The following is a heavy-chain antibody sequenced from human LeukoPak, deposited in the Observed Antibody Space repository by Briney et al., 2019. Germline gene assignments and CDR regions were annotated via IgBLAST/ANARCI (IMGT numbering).Heavy chain of an antibody. CDR1: GGSISSSNW. V-gene: IGHV4-4*03. Sequence: PPETLSLTCAVSGGSISSSNWWSWVRQPPGKGLEWIGEIYHSGSTNYNPSLKSRVTISVDTSKNQFSLKLSSVTAADTAVYYCACQGRPYYGSGGPFDYWGQGTLVTVSS. CDR3: ACQGRPYYGSGGPFDY. J-gene: IGHJ4*02. CDR2: IYHSGST. D-gene: IGHD3-10*01.